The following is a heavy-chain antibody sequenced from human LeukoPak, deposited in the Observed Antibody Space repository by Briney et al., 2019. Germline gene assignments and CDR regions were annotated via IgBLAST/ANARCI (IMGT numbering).Heavy chain of an antibody. J-gene: IGHJ4*02. CDR1: GGSFSGYY. CDR3: ARDSPITYYDILTGYYSLDY. Sequence: SETLSLTCAVYGGSFSGYYRSWIRQPPGKGLEWIGEINHSGSTNYNPSLKSRVTISVDTSKNQFSLKLSSVTAADPAVYYCARDSPITYYDILTGYYSLDYWGQGTLVTVSS. D-gene: IGHD3-9*01. CDR2: INHSGST. V-gene: IGHV4-34*01.